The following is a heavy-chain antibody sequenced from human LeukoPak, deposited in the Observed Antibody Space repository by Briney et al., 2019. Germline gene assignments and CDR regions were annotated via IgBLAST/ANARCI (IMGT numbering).Heavy chain of an antibody. V-gene: IGHV3-21*01. CDR2: ISSSSSYI. J-gene: IGHJ4*02. Sequence: GGSLRLSCAASGFTFSSYSMNWVRQAPGKGLEWVSSISSSSSYIYYADSVKGRFTISRDNAKNSLYLQMNSLRAEDTAVYYCARDAKRSGSPLDHWGQGTLVTVSS. CDR1: GFTFSSYS. D-gene: IGHD3-3*01. CDR3: ARDAKRSGSPLDH.